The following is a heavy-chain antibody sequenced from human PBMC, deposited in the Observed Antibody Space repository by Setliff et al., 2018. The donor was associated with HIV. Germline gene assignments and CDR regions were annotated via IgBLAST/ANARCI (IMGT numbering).Heavy chain of an antibody. Sequence: ASVKVSCKASGHTFNNYDIHWVRRATGQGLEWMGWMNPNTGVAGYALKFHGRVTMTRDTSISTVCMELSSLTSEDTAVYWCASGKGVGGVIITGGLDVWGKGTTVTVSS. V-gene: IGHV1-8*01. CDR3: ASGKGVGGVIITGGLDV. J-gene: IGHJ6*04. CDR2: MNPNTGVA. CDR1: GHTFNNYD. D-gene: IGHD3-10*01.